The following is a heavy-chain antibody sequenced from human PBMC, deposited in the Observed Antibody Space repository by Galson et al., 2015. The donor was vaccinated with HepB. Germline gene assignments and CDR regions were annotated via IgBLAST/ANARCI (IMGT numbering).Heavy chain of an antibody. V-gene: IGHV1-18*01. CDR1: GGTFSSYA. CDR3: ARDLEGATPDY. D-gene: IGHD1-26*01. J-gene: IGHJ4*02. Sequence: SVKVSCKASGGTFSSYAISWVRQAPGQGLEWMGWISAYNGNTNYAQKLQGRVTMTTDTSTSTAYMELRSLRSDDTAVYYCARDLEGATPDYWGQGTLVTVSS. CDR2: ISAYNGNT.